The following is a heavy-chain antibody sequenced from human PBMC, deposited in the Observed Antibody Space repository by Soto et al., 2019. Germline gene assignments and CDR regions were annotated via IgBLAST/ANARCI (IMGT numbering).Heavy chain of an antibody. CDR1: GDSIGSIY. V-gene: IGHV4-59*01. CDR3: AIDRQGSGLNLNCFDP. J-gene: IGHJ5*02. Sequence: QVQLQASGPGLVKPSETLSLTCSVSGDSIGSIYWSWIRQPPGKGLEWIGYVSYSGSTHYNPSLKRRITISVDTSKNKFSLRLSSVTAAPTAGYYWAIDRQGSGLNLNCFDPWCQGTLVTVSS. CDR2: VSYSGST.